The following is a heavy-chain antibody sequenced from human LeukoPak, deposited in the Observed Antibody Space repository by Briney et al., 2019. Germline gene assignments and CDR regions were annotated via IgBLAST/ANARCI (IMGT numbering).Heavy chain of an antibody. CDR3: AQGSGQSFYY. J-gene: IGHJ4*02. CDR2: IKSETAGGTT. Sequence: PGGSLRLSCVVSGFTVSNNYMSWVRQAPRKGLEWVGRIKSETAGGTTDFAAPVKGRFTISRDDSKNTLFLQLNSLTSDDTAVYYCAQGSGQSFYYWGQGTLVTVSS. D-gene: IGHD2-15*01. CDR1: GFTVSNNY. V-gene: IGHV3-15*01.